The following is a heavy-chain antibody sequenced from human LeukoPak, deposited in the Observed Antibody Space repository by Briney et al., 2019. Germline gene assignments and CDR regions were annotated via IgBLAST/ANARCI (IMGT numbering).Heavy chain of an antibody. J-gene: IGHJ4*02. CDR2: ISGSGGST. D-gene: IGHD3-22*01. CDR1: GFTFSSYA. CDR3: ANNRGDSSGYYFE. V-gene: IGHV3-23*01. Sequence: GGSLRLSCAASGFTFSSYAMSWVRQAPGRGLEWVSAISGSGGSTYYADSVKGRFTISRDNSKNTLYLQMNSLRAEDTAVYYCANNRGDSSGYYFEWGQGTLVTVSS.